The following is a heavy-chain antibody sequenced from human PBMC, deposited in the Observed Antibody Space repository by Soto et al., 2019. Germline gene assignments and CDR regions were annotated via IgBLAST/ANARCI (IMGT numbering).Heavy chain of an antibody. Sequence: QVQLVQSGAEVKKPGASVKVSCKASGYTFTSYDINWVRQATGQGRGWMGWRNPNSGNTGYAQKFQGRVNMTRNTSKSTAYMELSSLRSEDTPVYYCARTQGGNSSGWSDAFDIWGQGTMVTVSS. CDR2: RNPNSGNT. D-gene: IGHD6-19*01. CDR1: GYTFTSYD. J-gene: IGHJ3*02. V-gene: IGHV1-8*01. CDR3: ARTQGGNSSGWSDAFDI.